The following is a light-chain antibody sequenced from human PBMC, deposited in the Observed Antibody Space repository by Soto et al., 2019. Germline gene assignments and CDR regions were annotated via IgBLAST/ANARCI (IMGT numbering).Light chain of an antibody. CDR2: GAS. CDR1: QSVSSN. J-gene: IGKJ4*01. Sequence: ELVMTQSPATLSVSPGERATLSCRASQSVSSNLAWYQQKPGQAPRLLIYGASTRATGIPARFSGSGSGTEFTLTISSLQSEDFAVYYCQQYNNWPPLTFGGGTKVDSK. V-gene: IGKV3-15*01. CDR3: QQYNNWPPLT.